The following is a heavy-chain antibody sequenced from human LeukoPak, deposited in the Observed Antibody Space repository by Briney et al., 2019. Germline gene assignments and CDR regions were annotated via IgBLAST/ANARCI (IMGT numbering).Heavy chain of an antibody. D-gene: IGHD1-7*01. CDR2: ISYDGSNK. J-gene: IGHJ4*02. CDR3: ASDPGDWNWSSYFDY. Sequence: GGSLRLSCAASGFTFSSYAMHWVRQAPGKGLEWVAVISYDGSNKYYADSVKGRFTISRDNSKNTLYLQMNSLRAEDTAVYYCASDPGDWNWSSYFDYWGQGTLVTVSS. CDR1: GFTFSSYA. V-gene: IGHV3-30*04.